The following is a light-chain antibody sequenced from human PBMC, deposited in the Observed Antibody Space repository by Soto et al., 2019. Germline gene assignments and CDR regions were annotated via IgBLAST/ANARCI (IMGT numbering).Light chain of an antibody. CDR2: DAS. CDR3: QQSYNNLTWT. J-gene: IGKJ1*01. CDR1: QTISTF. V-gene: IGKV1-39*01. Sequence: DIQMTQSPSSLSASVGDRVIITCRASQTISTFLNWYQQKPGEAPRVLIYDASTLQTGVPSRFSGSGYGTDFTLTISRLQPEDFASYYCQQSYNNLTWTLGQGTKVDIK.